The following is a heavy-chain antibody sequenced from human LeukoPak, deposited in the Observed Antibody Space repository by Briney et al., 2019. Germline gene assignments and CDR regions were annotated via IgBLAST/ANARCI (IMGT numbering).Heavy chain of an antibody. Sequence: PSETLSLTCTVSGGSISSGSYYWSWIRQPAGKGLEWIGRIYTSGSTNYNPSLKSRVTISVDTSKNQFSLKLSSVTAADTAVYYCARRGRITMVRGVISNFDYWGQGTLVTVSS. CDR1: GGSISSGSYY. CDR2: IYTSGST. V-gene: IGHV4-61*02. D-gene: IGHD3-10*01. J-gene: IGHJ4*02. CDR3: ARRGRITMVRGVISNFDY.